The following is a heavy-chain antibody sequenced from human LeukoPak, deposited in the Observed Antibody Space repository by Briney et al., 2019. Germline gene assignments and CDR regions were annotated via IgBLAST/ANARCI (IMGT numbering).Heavy chain of an antibody. V-gene: IGHV4-59*08. CDR1: GGSITSYY. J-gene: IGHJ4*02. CDR2: VHYSGAT. D-gene: IGHD1-26*01. CDR3: ASWGATHHYFDS. Sequence: PSETLSLTCTVSGGSITSYYWSWIRQPPGKGLEWIGYVHYSGATNYNSTLKGRVAITVDTSKNQFSLKLSSVTAADTAVYYCASWGATHHYFDSWGRGTLVTVSS.